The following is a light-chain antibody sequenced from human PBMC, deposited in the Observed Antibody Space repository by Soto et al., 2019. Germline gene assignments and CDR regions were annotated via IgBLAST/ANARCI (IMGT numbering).Light chain of an antibody. CDR2: EVS. CDR3: RSFAGNNNLV. CDR1: SSDVGGYNY. Sequence: QAVVTQPPSASGSPGQSVTISCTGTSSDVGGYNYVSWYQQHPGKAPKLMISEVSKRPSGVPDRFSGSKSGNTASLTVSGLQAEDEADYYCRSFAGNNNLVFGGGTKVTVL. V-gene: IGLV2-8*01. J-gene: IGLJ2*01.